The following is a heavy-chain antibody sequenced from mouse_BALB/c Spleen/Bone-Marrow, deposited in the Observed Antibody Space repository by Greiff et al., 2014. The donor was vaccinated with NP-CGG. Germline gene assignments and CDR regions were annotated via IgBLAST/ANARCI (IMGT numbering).Heavy chain of an antibody. CDR3: ARGGSSRAWFAY. CDR1: EFSLTSYG. V-gene: IGHV2-9*02. CDR2: IWAGGST. D-gene: IGHD1-1*01. Sequence: VKLVESGPGLVAPSQSLSTTCTVSEFSLTSYGVHWVRQPPGKGLEWLGVIWAGGSTNYNSALMSRLSISKDNSKSQVFLKMNSLQTDDTAMYYCARGGSSRAWFAYWGQGTLVTVSA. J-gene: IGHJ3*01.